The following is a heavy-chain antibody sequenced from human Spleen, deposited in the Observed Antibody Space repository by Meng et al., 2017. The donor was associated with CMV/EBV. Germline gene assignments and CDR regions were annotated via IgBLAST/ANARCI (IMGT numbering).Heavy chain of an antibody. D-gene: IGHD6-6*01. CDR2: ITRSSTYI. Sequence: GTGSTCSRSAINWVRQAPRKGLEWVSSITRSSTYIHHADSVKGRFTISRDNAKNSVYLEMNSLRAEDTAVYYCARDDTSPGENFQHWGQGTLVTVSS. J-gene: IGHJ1*01. CDR1: GSTCSRSA. V-gene: IGHV3-21*06. CDR3: ARDDTSPGENFQH.